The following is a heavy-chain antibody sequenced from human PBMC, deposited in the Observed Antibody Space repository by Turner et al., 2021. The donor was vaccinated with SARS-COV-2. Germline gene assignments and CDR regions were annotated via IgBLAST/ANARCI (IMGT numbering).Heavy chain of an antibody. J-gene: IGHJ4*02. CDR1: GFTFSSYG. V-gene: IGHV3-30*18. D-gene: IGHD4-4*01. CDR2: TSYDGSNK. Sequence: QVPLVESGGGVVQPGRSLTLSCAASGFTFSSYGMHWVRQAPGKGLEWVAVTSYDGSNKYYADSVKGRFTISRDNSKNTLYLQMNSLRAEDTAVYYCAKQQGLYSNPMYYFDYWGQGTLVTVSS. CDR3: AKQQGLYSNPMYYFDY.